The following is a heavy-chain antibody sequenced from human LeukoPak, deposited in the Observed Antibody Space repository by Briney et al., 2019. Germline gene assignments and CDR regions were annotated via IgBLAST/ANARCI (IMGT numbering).Heavy chain of an antibody. CDR3: ARGDPDISFGVAGEAFDI. CDR1: GYSISSGYY. J-gene: IGHJ3*02. D-gene: IGHD3-3*01. CDR2: IYHSGST. Sequence: SETLSLTCTVSGYSISSGYYWGWIRQPPGKGLEWIGSIYHSGSTYYNPSLKSRVTISVDTSKNQFSLKLSSVTAADTAVYYCARGDPDISFGVAGEAFDIWGQGTMVTVSS. V-gene: IGHV4-38-2*02.